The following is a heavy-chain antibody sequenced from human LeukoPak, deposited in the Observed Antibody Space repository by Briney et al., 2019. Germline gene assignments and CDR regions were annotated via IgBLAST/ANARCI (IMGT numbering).Heavy chain of an antibody. CDR1: GGSISSGGYY. Sequence: SRTLSLTCTVSGGSISSGGYYWSWIRQHPGKGLEWIGYIYYSGSTYYNPSLKSRVTISLDTSENQFSLKLSSVTAADTAVYYCATTYYDSSGYFIRDYWGQGTLVTVSS. D-gene: IGHD3-22*01. CDR3: ATTYYDSSGYFIRDY. V-gene: IGHV4-31*03. J-gene: IGHJ4*02. CDR2: IYYSGST.